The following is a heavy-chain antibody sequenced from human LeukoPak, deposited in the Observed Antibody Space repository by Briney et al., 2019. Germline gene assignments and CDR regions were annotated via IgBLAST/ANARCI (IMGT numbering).Heavy chain of an antibody. CDR3: ARGYCSGGSCYSYYYYNYMDV. CDR2: IHYSGSA. J-gene: IGHJ6*03. Sequence: KPSETLSLTCTVSGVSISSSNSYWGLIRQPPGKGLEWIGSIHYSGSANYNPSLKSRVTISVDTSKNQFSLKLSSVTAADTAVYYCARGYCSGGSCYSYYYYNYMDVWGKGTTVTVSS. V-gene: IGHV4-39*07. D-gene: IGHD2-15*01. CDR1: GVSISSSNSY.